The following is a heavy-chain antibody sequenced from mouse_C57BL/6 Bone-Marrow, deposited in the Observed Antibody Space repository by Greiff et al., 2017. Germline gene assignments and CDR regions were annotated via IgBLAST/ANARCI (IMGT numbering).Heavy chain of an antibody. CDR2: IHPNSGST. CDR3: ATGITGAFDY. Sequence: QVQLQQPGAELVKPGASVKLSCKASGYTFTSYWMHWVKQRPGQGLEWIGMIHPNSGSTNSNEKFKSKATLTVDKSSSTAYMQLSSLTSEDSAVYYCATGITGAFDYWGKGTTLTVSS. V-gene: IGHV1-64*01. CDR1: GYTFTSYW. J-gene: IGHJ2*01. D-gene: IGHD4-1*01.